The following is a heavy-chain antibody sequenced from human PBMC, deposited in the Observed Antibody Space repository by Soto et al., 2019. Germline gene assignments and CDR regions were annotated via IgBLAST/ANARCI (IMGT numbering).Heavy chain of an antibody. V-gene: IGHV4-59*01. CDR2: IYYSGST. J-gene: IGHJ6*02. CDR3: ARXRGGYSSGYKAYYYGMDV. CDR1: GGSISSYY. D-gene: IGHD5-18*01. Sequence: SETLSLTCTVSGGSISSYYWSWIRQPPGKGLEWIGYIYYSGSTNYNPSLKSRVTISVDTSKNQFSLKLSSVTAADTAVYHCARXRGGYSSGYKAYYYGMDVWGQGTTVTVSS.